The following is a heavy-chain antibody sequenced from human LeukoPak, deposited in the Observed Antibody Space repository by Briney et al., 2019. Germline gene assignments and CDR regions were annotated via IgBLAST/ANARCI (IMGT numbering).Heavy chain of an antibody. CDR3: ATDGRSTTPGY. V-gene: IGHV3-33*01. CDR2: IWYDGGNK. Sequence: PGGSLTLSCTPSGYTFRNYGMHWVRDARGEAVEWVAVIWYDGGNKYYGDSVKGRFNISRDNSKNTLYLQMNSLRAEYTSVYYCATDGRSTTPGYWGQGTLVIVS. J-gene: IGHJ4*02. D-gene: IGHD6-13*01. CDR1: GYTFRNYG.